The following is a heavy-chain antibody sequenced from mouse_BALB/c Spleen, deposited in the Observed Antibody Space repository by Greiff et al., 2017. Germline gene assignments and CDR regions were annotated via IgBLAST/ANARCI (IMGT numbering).Heavy chain of an antibody. CDR2: IYPGDGDT. CDR1: GYAFSSYW. D-gene: IGHD2-4*01. V-gene: IGHV1-80*01. J-gene: IGHJ3*01. CDR3: AYYDYGGGAY. Sequence: QVHVKQSGAELVRPGSSVKISCKASGYAFSSYWMNWVKQRPGQGLEWIGQIYPGDGDTNYNGKFKGKATLTADKSSSTAYMQLSSLTSEDSAVYFCAYYDYGGGAYWGQGTLVTVSA.